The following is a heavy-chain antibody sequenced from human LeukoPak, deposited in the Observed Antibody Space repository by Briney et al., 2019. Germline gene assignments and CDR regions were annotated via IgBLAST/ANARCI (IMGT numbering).Heavy chain of an antibody. D-gene: IGHD3-22*01. CDR2: ISYDGSNK. Sequence: GGSLRLSCAASGFIFSSYAMHWVRQAPGKGLEWVAVISYDGSNKYYADSVKGRFTISRDNSKNTLYLQMNSLRAEDTAVYYCARDKSIVSSGYYAYWGQGTLVTVSS. CDR1: GFIFSSYA. J-gene: IGHJ4*02. CDR3: ARDKSIVSSGYYAY. V-gene: IGHV3-30-3*01.